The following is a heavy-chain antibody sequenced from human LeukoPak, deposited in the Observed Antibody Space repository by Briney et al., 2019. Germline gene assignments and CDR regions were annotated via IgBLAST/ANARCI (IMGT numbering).Heavy chain of an antibody. CDR2: THGDGST. Sequence: GGSLRLSCAASGFRLQMSWVRQAPGKGLEWVSMTHGDGSTNYADSVKGRFTISRDNSKNTMYLQINSLSVEDTAVYYCASGSNRVFDYWGQGTLVTVSS. CDR3: ASGSNRVFDY. V-gene: IGHV3-53*01. CDR1: GFRLQ. D-gene: IGHD1-1*01. J-gene: IGHJ4*02.